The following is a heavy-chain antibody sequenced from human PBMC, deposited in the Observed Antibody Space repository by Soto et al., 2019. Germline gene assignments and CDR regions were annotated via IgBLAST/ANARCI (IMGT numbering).Heavy chain of an antibody. CDR3: AADSLVAASA. Sequence: SVKVSCKASRCTFSSYAISWVRQAPGQGLEWMGRIIPILGIANYAQKFQGRVTITADKSTSTAYMELSSLRSEATAVYCCAADSLVAASAWGQGNLVTVAS. J-gene: IGHJ5*02. CDR1: RCTFSSYA. D-gene: IGHD2-15*01. CDR2: IIPILGIA. V-gene: IGHV1-69*04.